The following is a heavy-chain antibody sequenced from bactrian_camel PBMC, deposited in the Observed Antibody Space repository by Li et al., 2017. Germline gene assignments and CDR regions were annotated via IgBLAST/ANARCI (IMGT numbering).Heavy chain of an antibody. CDR3: AAVTPYNCYSGSWWRY. V-gene: IGHV3S53*01. J-gene: IGHJ4*01. Sequence: HVQLVESGGGSVQAGGSLKLSCEISGYTTTLRRSVGWFRQAPGKEREGVASISSDNSTTYADSVKGRFTISKGTAANVLYLQMSSLQPADTNTYYCAAVTPYNCYSGSWWRYRGQGTQVTVS. CDR2: ISSDNST. D-gene: IGHD3*01. CDR1: GYTTTLRRS.